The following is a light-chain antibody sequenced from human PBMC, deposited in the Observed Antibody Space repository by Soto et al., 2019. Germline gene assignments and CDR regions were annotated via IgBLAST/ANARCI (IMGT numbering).Light chain of an antibody. Sequence: QSVLTQQPSASGTPGQRVTISCSGSSSNIGSNTVNWYQQLPGTAPKLLIYSNNQRPSGVPDRFSGSKSGTSASLAISGLQSEDEADYYCAAWDDSLNGPVFGGGTKVPS. CDR2: SNN. CDR1: SSNIGSNT. V-gene: IGLV1-44*01. J-gene: IGLJ3*02. CDR3: AAWDDSLNGPV.